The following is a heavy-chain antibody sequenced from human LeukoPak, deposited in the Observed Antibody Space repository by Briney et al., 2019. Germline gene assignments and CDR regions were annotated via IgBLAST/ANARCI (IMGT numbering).Heavy chain of an antibody. CDR3: ARDSLKGSVQH. D-gene: IGHD2-15*01. CDR2: IYSGGST. V-gene: IGHV3-66*01. Sequence: PGGSLRLSCAATGFTVSSKYMSWVRQAPGKGLEWVSVIYSGGSTYYADSVKGRFIISRDNSKNTPYLQMNSLRAEDTAVYYCARDSLKGSVQHWGQGTLVTVSS. J-gene: IGHJ1*01. CDR1: GFTVSSKY.